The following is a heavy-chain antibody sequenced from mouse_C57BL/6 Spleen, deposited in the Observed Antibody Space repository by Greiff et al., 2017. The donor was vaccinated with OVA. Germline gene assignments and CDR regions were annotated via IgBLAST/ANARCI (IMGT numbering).Heavy chain of an antibody. V-gene: IGHV1-64*01. CDR1: GYTFTSYW. J-gene: IGHJ1*03. Sequence: QVQLQQSGAELVKPGASVKLSCKASGYTFTSYWMHWVKQRPGQGLEWIGMIHPNSGSTNYNEKFKSKATLTVDKSSSTAYMQLSSLTSEDSAVYYCARPTVVAHWYFDVWGTGTTVTVSS. D-gene: IGHD1-1*01. CDR2: IHPNSGST. CDR3: ARPTVVAHWYFDV.